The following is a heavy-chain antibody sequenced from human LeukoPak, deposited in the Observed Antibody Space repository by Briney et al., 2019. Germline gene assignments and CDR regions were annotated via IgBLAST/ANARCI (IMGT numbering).Heavy chain of an antibody. CDR3: ARPTSGIPHRFDY. Sequence: SETLSLTCTVSGGSISSSSYYWGWIRQPPGKGLEWIGSIYYSGSTYYNPSLKSRVTISVDTSKNQFSLKLSSVTAADTAVYYCARPTSGIPHRFDYWGQGTLVTVSS. V-gene: IGHV4-39*01. CDR2: IYYSGST. D-gene: IGHD3-10*01. J-gene: IGHJ4*02. CDR1: GGSISSSSYY.